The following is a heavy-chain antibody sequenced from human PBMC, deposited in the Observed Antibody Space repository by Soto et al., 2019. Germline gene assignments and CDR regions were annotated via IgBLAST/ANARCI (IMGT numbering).Heavy chain of an antibody. CDR3: ARDKGYYDSGYSSTHGPFEY. J-gene: IGHJ4*02. CDR2: ISYSGGT. Sequence: KPSETLSLTCTVSGNPISVDDHYWNWIRQSPGRGLEWIGYISYSGGTYYNPSLKSRVTISIDTSRNQFSLELRSVTAADTAVYYCARDKGYYDSGYSSTHGPFEYWGQGSLVTVSS. V-gene: IGHV4-30-4*01. D-gene: IGHD3-22*01. CDR1: GNPISVDDHY.